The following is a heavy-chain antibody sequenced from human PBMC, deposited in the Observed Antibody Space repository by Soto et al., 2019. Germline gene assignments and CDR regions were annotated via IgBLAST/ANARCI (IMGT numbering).Heavy chain of an antibody. CDR3: ATDGQTYYYDSSGYSFDY. CDR1: GYTLTELS. V-gene: IGHV1-24*01. D-gene: IGHD3-22*01. J-gene: IGHJ4*02. Sequence: SVKVSCKVSGYTLTELSMYWVRQAPGKGLEWMGGFDPEDGETIYAQKFQGRVTMTEDTSTDTAYMELSSLRSEDTAVYYCATDGQTYYYDSSGYSFDYWGQGTLVTVSS. CDR2: FDPEDGET.